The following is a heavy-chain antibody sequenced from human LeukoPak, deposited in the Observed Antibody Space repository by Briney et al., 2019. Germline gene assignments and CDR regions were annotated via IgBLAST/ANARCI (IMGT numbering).Heavy chain of an antibody. D-gene: IGHD6-19*01. CDR1: GYSFTGYH. Sequence: ASVKVSWKASGYSFTGYHLYWVRQASGQGLEWKGWISPNSGGTKYAQKFQGRVTMTRDKSINTAYMELSRLRSDVTAVYYCARDRGIAVAGGTSEYWGQGTLVTVSS. J-gene: IGHJ4*02. CDR3: ARDRGIAVAGGTSEY. V-gene: IGHV1-2*02. CDR2: ISPNSGGT.